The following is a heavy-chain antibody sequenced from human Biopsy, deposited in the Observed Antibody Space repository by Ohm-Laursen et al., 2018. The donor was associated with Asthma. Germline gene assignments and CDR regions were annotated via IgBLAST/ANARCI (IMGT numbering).Heavy chain of an antibody. D-gene: IGHD1-26*01. CDR1: GFAVSRDY. J-gene: IGHJ4*02. CDR3: AKELFPGWELRRGPDS. V-gene: IGHV3-53*01. Sequence: SLLLSCGASGFAVSRDYMFWVRQAPGQGLELVSVIYSGGTSHTADSVRGRFTISRVYSKNTLYLQMHSLRAEVTAVYYCAKELFPGWELRRGPDSWGQGTLGTVSS. CDR2: IYSGGTS.